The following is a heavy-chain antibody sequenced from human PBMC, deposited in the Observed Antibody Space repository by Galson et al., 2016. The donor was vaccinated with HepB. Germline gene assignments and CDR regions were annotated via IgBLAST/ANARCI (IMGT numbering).Heavy chain of an antibody. CDR3: ATDPGLRNGMNV. J-gene: IGHJ6*02. CDR2: SYGGGDT. CDR1: GFTVSNDY. Sequence: SLRLSCAAAGFTVSNDYMNWVRQAPGKGLEWVSVSYGGGDTYYAEPVRGRFTISRDSSKNMVFLQMNSLRVEDTAVYYCATDPGLRNGMNVWGQGATVTVSS. V-gene: IGHV3-53*01.